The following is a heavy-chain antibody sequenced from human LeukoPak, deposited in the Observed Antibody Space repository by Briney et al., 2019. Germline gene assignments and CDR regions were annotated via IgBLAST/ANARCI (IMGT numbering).Heavy chain of an antibody. CDR2: ISGSGGST. V-gene: IGHV3-23*01. Sequence: GGSLRLSCAASGFTFSSYAMSWVRQAPGKGLEWVSAISGSGGSTYYADSVKGRFTISRDNSKNTLYLQMNSLRAEDTAVYYCAKDGVSIVVVPAVMDVWGQGTTVTVSS. CDR3: AKDGVSIVVVPAVMDV. J-gene: IGHJ6*02. CDR1: GFTFSSYA. D-gene: IGHD2-2*01.